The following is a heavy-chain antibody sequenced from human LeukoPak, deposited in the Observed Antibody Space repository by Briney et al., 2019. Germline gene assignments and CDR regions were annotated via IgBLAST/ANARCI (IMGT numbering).Heavy chain of an antibody. CDR2: IYYSGRT. Sequence: PSETLSLTSTDSVGSISSYYSSCSPDPPRERLGSSWHIYYSGRTNYNPSLKSRVTISVDTSKNQFSLKLSSVTAADTAVYYCARDRGVEMATSDAFDIWGQGTMVTVSS. J-gene: IGHJ3*02. CDR1: VGSISSYY. CDR3: ARDRGVEMATSDAFDI. D-gene: IGHD5-24*01. V-gene: IGHV4-59*01.